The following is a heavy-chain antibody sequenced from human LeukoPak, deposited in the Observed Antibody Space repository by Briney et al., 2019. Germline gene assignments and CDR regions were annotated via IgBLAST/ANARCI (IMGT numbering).Heavy chain of an antibody. CDR3: AREDGSGSYFGY. J-gene: IGHJ4*02. CDR1: GFTFSSYW. CDR2: INSDGSST. V-gene: IGHV3-74*01. Sequence: GGSLRLSCAASGFTFSSYWMHWVRQAPGKGLEWVSRINSDGSSTSYADSVKGRFTISRDNAKNTLYLQMNSLRAEDTAVYYCAREDGSGSYFGYWGQGTLVTVSS. D-gene: IGHD1-26*01.